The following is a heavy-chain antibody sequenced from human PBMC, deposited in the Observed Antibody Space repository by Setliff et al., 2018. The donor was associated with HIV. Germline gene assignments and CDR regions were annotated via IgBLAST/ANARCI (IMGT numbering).Heavy chain of an antibody. J-gene: IGHJ5*02. V-gene: IGHV1-18*01. CDR2: INPSNGNT. CDR3: ARGGPARVALLYWFDP. Sequence: ASVKVSCKASGYTFINYGINWLRQAPGQGLEWVGWINPSNGNTKYGQKFQGTVTMTRDTTTSTAYLELRRLRSDDTAVYFCARGGPARVALLYWFDPWGQGTLVTSPQ. CDR1: GYTFINYG. D-gene: IGHD2-21*01.